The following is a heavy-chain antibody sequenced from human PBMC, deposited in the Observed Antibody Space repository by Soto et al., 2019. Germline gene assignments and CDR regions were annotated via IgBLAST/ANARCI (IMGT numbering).Heavy chain of an antibody. J-gene: IGHJ4*02. CDR3: AREAVYSSSWRAFDY. Sequence: GASVKVSCKASGYTFTSYAMHWVRQAPGQRLEWMGWINAGNGNTKYSQKFQGRVTITRDTSASTAYMELSSLRSEDTAVYYCAREAVYSSSWRAFDYWGQGTLVTVSS. V-gene: IGHV1-3*01. CDR2: INAGNGNT. CDR1: GYTFTSYA. D-gene: IGHD6-13*01.